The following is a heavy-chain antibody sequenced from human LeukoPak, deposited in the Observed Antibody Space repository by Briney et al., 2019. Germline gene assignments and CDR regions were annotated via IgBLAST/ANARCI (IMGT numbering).Heavy chain of an antibody. Sequence: GASVKVSCKASGGTFSSYAISWVRQAPGQGLEWMGGIIPIFGTANYAQKFQGRVTITADKSTSTAYMELSSLRSEDTAVYYCAREDYYYYRNERTCSGYCDYWGQGTLVTVSS. CDR2: IIPIFGTA. V-gene: IGHV1-69*06. CDR1: GGTFSSYA. D-gene: IGHD3-22*01. J-gene: IGHJ4*02. CDR3: AREDYYYYRNERTCSGYCDY.